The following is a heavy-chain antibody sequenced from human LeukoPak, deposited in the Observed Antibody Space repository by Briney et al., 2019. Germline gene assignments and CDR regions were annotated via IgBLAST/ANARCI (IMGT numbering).Heavy chain of an antibody. CDR2: INHSGST. CDR3: ARRSQVGATKGRRYWFDP. J-gene: IGHJ5*02. D-gene: IGHD1-26*01. Sequence: SETLSLTCAVYGGSFSGYYWSWIRQPPGKGLEWIGEINHSGSTNYNPSLKSRVTISVDTSKNQFSLKLSSVTAADTAVYYCARRSQVGATKGRRYWFDPWGQGTLVTVSS. CDR1: GGSFSGYY. V-gene: IGHV4-34*01.